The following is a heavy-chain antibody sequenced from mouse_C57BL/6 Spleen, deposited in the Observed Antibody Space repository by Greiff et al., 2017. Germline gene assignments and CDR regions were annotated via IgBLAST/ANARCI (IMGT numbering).Heavy chain of an antibody. Sequence: EVQLQESEGGLVQPGSSMKLSCTASGFTFSDYYMAWVRQVPEKGLEWVANINYDGSSTYYLDSLKSRFIISRDNAENILYLQLSSLTSEDTATYYCAREGDYDDGSFDYWGQGTTLTVSS. CDR1: GFTFSDYY. CDR3: AREGDYDDGSFDY. J-gene: IGHJ2*01. CDR2: INYDGSST. V-gene: IGHV5-16*01. D-gene: IGHD2-4*01.